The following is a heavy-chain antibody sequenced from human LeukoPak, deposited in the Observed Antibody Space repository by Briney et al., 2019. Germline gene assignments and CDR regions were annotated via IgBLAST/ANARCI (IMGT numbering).Heavy chain of an antibody. CDR1: GFSLSCYG. V-gene: IGHV3-23*01. Sequence: QSGGSLLLSCAASGFSLSCYGMGWVGAGPRQGLEWVSAISGSGGSTYYADSVKSRFPISRDNSKHTPYLQINSLRAGDTAVYYCAKDLRSYSGSYPWVYYFDYWGQGTLVTVSS. J-gene: IGHJ4*02. D-gene: IGHD1-26*01. CDR2: ISGSGGST. CDR3: AKDLRSYSGSYPWVYYFDY.